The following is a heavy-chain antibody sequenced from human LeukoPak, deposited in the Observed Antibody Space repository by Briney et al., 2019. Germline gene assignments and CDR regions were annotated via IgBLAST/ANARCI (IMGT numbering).Heavy chain of an antibody. J-gene: IGHJ4*02. CDR2: ISSSGGTV. V-gene: IGHV3-11*04. Sequence: GGSLRLSCAASGFTFNNYFMSWIRQAPGKGLELVSYISSSGGTVYYGGSVKGRFTVSRDNAKNSLYLQMNSLRAEDTAVYYCARGLAVAANCFDYWGQGTLVTVSS. CDR1: GFTFNNYF. CDR3: ARGLAVAANCFDY. D-gene: IGHD6-19*01.